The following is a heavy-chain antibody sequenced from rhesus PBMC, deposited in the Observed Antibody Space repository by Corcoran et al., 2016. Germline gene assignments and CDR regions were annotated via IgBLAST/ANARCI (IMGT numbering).Heavy chain of an antibody. CDR2: INTDTGNP. D-gene: IGHD6-31*01. CDR3: ARRAAAGTPPWPNFDY. J-gene: IGHJ4*01. CDR1: GYTFTSYG. Sequence: QVQLVQSGAEVKQPGASVKVSCKASGYTFTSYGMNWVRQAHGQRLEWMGWINTDTGNPTYAQGLKERFTFSMDPSISTAYLQISSLKAEDTAVYYCARRAAAGTPPWPNFDYWGQGVLVTVSS. V-gene: IGHV7-114*01.